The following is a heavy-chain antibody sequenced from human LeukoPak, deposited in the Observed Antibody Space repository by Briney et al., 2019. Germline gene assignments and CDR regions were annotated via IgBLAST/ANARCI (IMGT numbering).Heavy chain of an antibody. J-gene: IGHJ5*02. CDR1: GYTFTSYY. Sequence: ASVKVSCKASGYTFTSYYMHWVRQAPGQGLEWMGIINPSGGSTNYAQKFQGRVTMTRDMSTSTAYMELSSLRSEDTAVYYCARGNYDILTGYSKNWFDPWGQGTLVTVSS. D-gene: IGHD3-9*01. CDR3: ARGNYDILTGYSKNWFDP. CDR2: INPSGGST. V-gene: IGHV1-46*01.